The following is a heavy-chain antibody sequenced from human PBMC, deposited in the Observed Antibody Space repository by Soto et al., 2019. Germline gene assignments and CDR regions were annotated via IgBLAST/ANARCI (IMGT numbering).Heavy chain of an antibody. CDR1: GFTFSSYS. Sequence: PGCSLRLSCASSGFTFSSYSMNGFRKAPGKGLEWVSYISSSSSTIYYADSVNGRFTISRDNAKNSLYLQMNSLRDEDTAVYYCAREPASELNWFDPWGQGTLVTVSS. CDR2: ISSSSSTI. D-gene: IGHD1-7*01. CDR3: AREPASELNWFDP. J-gene: IGHJ5*02. V-gene: IGHV3-48*02.